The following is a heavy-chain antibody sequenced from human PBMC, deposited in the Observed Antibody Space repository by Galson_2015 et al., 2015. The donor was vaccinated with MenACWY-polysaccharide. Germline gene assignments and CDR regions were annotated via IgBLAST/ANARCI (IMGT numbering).Heavy chain of an antibody. V-gene: IGHV2-5*02. CDR1: GFSLRRTGVS. J-gene: IGHJ4*02. CDR2: IYWDDDK. Sequence: PALVKPTQTLTLTCNFSGFSLRRTGVSVGWIRQPPGKALEWLALIYWDDDKRYSPSLRRRPTITMDTSTNQVVLTMTDMDPIDTGTYFCAHPIFTGWLTEDYWGQGIPVTVSS. D-gene: IGHD3-9*01. CDR3: AHPIFTGWLTEDY.